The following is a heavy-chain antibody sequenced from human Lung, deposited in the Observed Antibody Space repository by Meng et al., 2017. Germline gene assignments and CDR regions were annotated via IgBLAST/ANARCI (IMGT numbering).Heavy chain of an antibody. D-gene: IGHD4-11*01. CDR2: INHSGST. Sequence: VQLQEGGAGLLKPSETLSPTCVVAGGSFSDYYWSWIRQSPGKGLGWIGEINHSGSTNYNPSLESRATISVDTSQNNLSLKLSSVTAADSAVYYCARGPTTMAHDFDYWGQGTLVTVSS. J-gene: IGHJ4*02. V-gene: IGHV4-34*01. CDR1: GGSFSDYY. CDR3: ARGPTTMAHDFDY.